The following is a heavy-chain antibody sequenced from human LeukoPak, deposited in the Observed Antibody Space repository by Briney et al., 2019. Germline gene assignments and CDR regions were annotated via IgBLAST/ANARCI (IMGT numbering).Heavy chain of an antibody. J-gene: IGHJ4*02. D-gene: IGHD3-9*01. CDR2: IYHSGST. CDR3: ARGQYDILTGFNSPPLFYYFDY. CDR1: GYSISSGYY. Sequence: SETLSLTCTVSGYSISSGYYWGWIRQPPGKGLEWIGSIYHSGSTYYNPSLKSRVTISVDTSKNQFSLKLSSVTAADTAVYYCARGQYDILTGFNSPPLFYYFDYWGQGTLVTVSS. V-gene: IGHV4-38-2*02.